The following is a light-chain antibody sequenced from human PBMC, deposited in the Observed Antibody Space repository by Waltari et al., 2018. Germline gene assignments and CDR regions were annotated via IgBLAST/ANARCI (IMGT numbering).Light chain of an antibody. CDR1: QSVGNY. V-gene: IGKV3-20*01. J-gene: IGKJ4*01. CDR2: GAS. CDR3: QNYSNSPLT. Sequence: VILTQSPATLSLSPGERATLSCRASQSVGNYLDWYQQKPGQAPRLLIYGASSRATGIPDRFSGSGSGTYFTLTISSLGPEDFAVYYCQNYSNSPLTFGGGTKVEIK.